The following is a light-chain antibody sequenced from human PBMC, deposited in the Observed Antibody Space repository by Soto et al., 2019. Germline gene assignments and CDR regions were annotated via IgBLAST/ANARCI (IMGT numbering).Light chain of an antibody. CDR3: QQFYDLPIT. V-gene: IGKV1-33*01. CDR2: DAS. J-gene: IGKJ5*01. CDR1: QDISDV. Sequence: IQMTQYPPDLSAYVRDRVTITCQASQDISDVLNWYQQQPGKAPKVLIYDASKLQTGVPSRFSGRGSGKDFTFTISCLQPDDSGTYYCQQFYDLPITFAQGTRLEIK.